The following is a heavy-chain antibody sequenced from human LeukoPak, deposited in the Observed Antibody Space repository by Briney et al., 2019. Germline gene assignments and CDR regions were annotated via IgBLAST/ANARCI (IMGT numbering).Heavy chain of an antibody. J-gene: IGHJ4*02. CDR3: AKLGGRSGIVDY. D-gene: IGHD1-26*01. CDR1: GFTFSVYT. V-gene: IGHV3-21*04. Sequence: GGSLRLSCAASGFTFSVYTMTWVRQGPGKGLEWVSCVSSSSTYIYYADSVKGRFTISRDNAKNSVYLQMNSLRAEDTAVYYCAKLGGRSGIVDYWGQGTLVTVSS. CDR2: VSSSSTYI.